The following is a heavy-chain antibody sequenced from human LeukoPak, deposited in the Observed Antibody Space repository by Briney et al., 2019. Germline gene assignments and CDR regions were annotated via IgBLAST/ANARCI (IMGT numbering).Heavy chain of an antibody. J-gene: IGHJ3*02. D-gene: IGHD3-10*01. CDR3: ARAARSGAFDI. V-gene: IGHV1-69*01. Sequence: ASVTVSCTASGGTFSSYAISWVRQAPGQGLEWMGGIIPIFGTANYAQKFQGRVTITADESTSTAYMELSSLRSEDTAVYYCARAARSGAFDIWGQGTMVTVSS. CDR2: IIPIFGTA. CDR1: GGTFSSYA.